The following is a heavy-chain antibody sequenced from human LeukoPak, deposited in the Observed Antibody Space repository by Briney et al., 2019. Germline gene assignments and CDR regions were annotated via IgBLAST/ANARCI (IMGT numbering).Heavy chain of an antibody. D-gene: IGHD3-10*01. J-gene: IGHJ3*02. CDR2: INHSGST. CDR3: ARIGYYGSGSSPI. V-gene: IGHV4-34*01. CDR1: GGSLSGYY. Sequence: PSETLSLTCAVYGGSLSGYYWSWIRQPPGKGLEWIGEINHSGSTNYNPSLKSRVTISVDTSKNQFSLKLSSVTAADTAVYYCARIGYYGSGSSPIWGQGTMVTVSS.